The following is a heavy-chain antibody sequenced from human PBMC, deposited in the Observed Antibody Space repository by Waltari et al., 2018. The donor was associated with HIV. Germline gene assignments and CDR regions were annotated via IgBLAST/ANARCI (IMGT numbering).Heavy chain of an antibody. CDR3: ARDRGYSGSYFDY. V-gene: IGHV4-61*02. J-gene: IGHJ4*02. CDR1: GGSISSGSYY. D-gene: IGHD1-26*01. CDR2: IYTSGST. Sequence: QVQLQESGPGLVTPSQTLSLTCTVSGGSISSGSYYWSWIRQPAGKGLEWIGRIYTSGSTNYNPSLKSRVTISVDTSKNQFSLKLSSVTAADTAVYYCARDRGYSGSYFDYWGQGTLVTVSS.